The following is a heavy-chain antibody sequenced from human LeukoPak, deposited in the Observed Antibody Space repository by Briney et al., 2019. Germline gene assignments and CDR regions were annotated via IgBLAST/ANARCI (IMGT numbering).Heavy chain of an antibody. J-gene: IGHJ3*02. CDR3: ARDYHFSGNDAFDI. V-gene: IGHV3-66*01. CDR2: IYSGGST. Sequence: GGSLRLSCAASGFTVSSNYMSWVRQAPGKGLEWVSVIYSGGSTYYADSVKGRFTISRDNSKNTLYLQMNSLRAEDTAVYYCARDYHFSGNDAFDIWGQGTMVTVSS. D-gene: IGHD2-15*01. CDR1: GFTVSSNY.